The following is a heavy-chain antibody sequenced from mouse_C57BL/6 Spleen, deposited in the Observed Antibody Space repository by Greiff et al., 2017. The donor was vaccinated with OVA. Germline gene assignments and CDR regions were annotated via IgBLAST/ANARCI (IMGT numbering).Heavy chain of an antibody. CDR2: IDPSDSET. CDR3: ALPTITTGGFAY. D-gene: IGHD2-4*01. CDR1: GYTFTSYW. V-gene: IGHV1-52*01. J-gene: IGHJ3*01. Sequence: QVQLQQPGAELVRPGSSVKLSCKASGYTFTSYWMHWVKQRPIQGLEWIGNIDPSDSETHYNQKFKDKATLTVDKSSSTAYMQLSSLTSEDSAVYYCALPTITTGGFAYWGQGTLVTVSA.